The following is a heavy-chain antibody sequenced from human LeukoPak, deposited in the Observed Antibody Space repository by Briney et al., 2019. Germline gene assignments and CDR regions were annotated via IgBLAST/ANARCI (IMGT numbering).Heavy chain of an antibody. V-gene: IGHV1-2*06. J-gene: IGHJ4*02. CDR1: GYTFTGYY. CDR2: ISPNSAGT. CDR3: ARVGDLSGGWYSFDY. Sequence: ASVKVSRKASGYTFTGYYIHWVRQAPGQGLEWLGRISPNSAGTNYAQNFQGRVTMTRDTSISTAYMELSRLRFDDTAVYYCARVGDLSGGWYSFDYWGQGTLVTVSS. D-gene: IGHD6-19*01.